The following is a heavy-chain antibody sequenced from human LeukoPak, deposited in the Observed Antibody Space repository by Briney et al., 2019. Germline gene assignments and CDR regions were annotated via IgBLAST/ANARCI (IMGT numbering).Heavy chain of an antibody. J-gene: IGHJ2*01. V-gene: IGHV3-30*04. CDR3: ARDQNWYFDL. CDR1: GFTFSSYA. Sequence: GRSLRLSCAASGFTFSSYAMHWVRQAPGKGLEWVAVISYDGSNKYYADSVKGRFTISRDNSKNTLYLQMNSLRAEDTAVYYCARDQNWYFDLWGRGTLVTVSS. CDR2: ISYDGSNK.